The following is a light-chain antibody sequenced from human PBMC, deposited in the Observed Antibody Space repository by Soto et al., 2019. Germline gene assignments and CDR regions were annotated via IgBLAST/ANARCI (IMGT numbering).Light chain of an antibody. Sequence: ALTQPRSVSGSPGRSVTISCTGTSSDVGGYNYVSWYQEQPGKAPKLMIYDVSKRPSGVPDRFSGSKSGNTASLTISGLQAEDEADYYCCSYAGSYSYVFGTGTKVTVL. CDR3: CSYAGSYSYV. V-gene: IGLV2-11*01. J-gene: IGLJ1*01. CDR2: DVS. CDR1: SSDVGGYNY.